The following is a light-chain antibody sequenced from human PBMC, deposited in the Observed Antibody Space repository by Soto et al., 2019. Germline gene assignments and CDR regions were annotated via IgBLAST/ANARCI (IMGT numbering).Light chain of an antibody. J-gene: IGKJ4*01. Sequence: EFVLTQSPGTLSLSPGERATLSCRASQTVRNNYLAWYQQKPGQAPRLLIYDASSRATGIPDRFSGGGSGTDFTLTISSLQSDDFAVYYCQQYNNWSPLTFGGGTKVDIK. CDR2: DAS. CDR3: QQYNNWSPLT. CDR1: QTVRNNY. V-gene: IGKV3-20*01.